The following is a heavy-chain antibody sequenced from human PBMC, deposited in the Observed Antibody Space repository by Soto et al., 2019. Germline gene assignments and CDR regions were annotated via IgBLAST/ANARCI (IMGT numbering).Heavy chain of an antibody. V-gene: IGHV1-3*01. Sequence: GASVKVSSKASGYTFTSYAMHWVRQAPEQRLEWMGWINAGNGNTKYSQKFQGRVTITRDTSASTAYMELSSLRSEDTAVYYCARDHRSSSWYDPFYYYYYGMDVWGQGTTVTVSS. CDR3: ARDHRSSSWYDPFYYYYYGMDV. D-gene: IGHD6-13*01. J-gene: IGHJ6*02. CDR2: INAGNGNT. CDR1: GYTFTSYA.